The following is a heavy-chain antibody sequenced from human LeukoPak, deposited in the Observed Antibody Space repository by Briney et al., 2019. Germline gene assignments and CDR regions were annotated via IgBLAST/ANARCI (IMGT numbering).Heavy chain of an antibody. CDR1: GGPISSGRYY. V-gene: IGHV4-61*01. Sequence: PSETLSLTCTVSGGPISSGRYYWGWIRQPPGKGLELIGFMYYSGTANYHPSLKSRVSISLDTSKNQLSLNLSSVTAADTAMYFCARGNGEYAYGYYFDYWGQGSLVTVSS. J-gene: IGHJ4*02. D-gene: IGHD5-18*01. CDR2: MYYSGTA. CDR3: ARGNGEYAYGYYFDY.